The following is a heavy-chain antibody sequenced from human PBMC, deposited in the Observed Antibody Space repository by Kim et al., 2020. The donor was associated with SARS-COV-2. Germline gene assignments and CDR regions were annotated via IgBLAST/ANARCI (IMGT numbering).Heavy chain of an antibody. CDR1: GYTFTSYG. CDR2: ISAYNGNT. D-gene: IGHD3-10*01. V-gene: IGHV1-18*01. CDR3: ARSRSRVPNDAFDI. J-gene: IGHJ3*02. Sequence: ASVKVSCKASGYTFTSYGISWVRQAPGQGLEWMGWISAYNGNTNYAQKLQGRVTMTTDTSTSTAYMELRSLRSDDTAVYYCARSRSRVPNDAFDIWGQGTMVTVSS.